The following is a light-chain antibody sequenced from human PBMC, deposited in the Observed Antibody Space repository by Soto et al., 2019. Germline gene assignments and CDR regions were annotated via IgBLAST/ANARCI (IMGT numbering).Light chain of an antibody. CDR3: QQSYSTPRT. V-gene: IGKV1-39*01. J-gene: IGKJ1*01. CDR1: QSISNY. Sequence: DIQMTQSPSSLSASVGDRVTITCRASQSISNYLTWYQQKPGKAPKLLMYAVSSLQSGVPSRFDSSGSGTDSTLTISSLQPEDFATYYYQQSYSTPRTFGQGTKVEIK. CDR2: AVS.